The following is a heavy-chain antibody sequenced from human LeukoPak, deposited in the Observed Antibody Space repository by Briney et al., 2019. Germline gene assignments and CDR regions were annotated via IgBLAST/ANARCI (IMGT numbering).Heavy chain of an antibody. Sequence: GTPLRLSCVASGLTFRNYGFHWVRQAPGKGLEWVAIIYSGGGTTKYYAESLKDRFTITRDDSRDTLYLQMNSLRAEDTAVYYCVVILVPGGVWHFVLWGRGTLVTVSS. V-gene: IGHV3-33*03. D-gene: IGHD2-2*01. CDR3: VVILVPGGVWHFVL. CDR2: IYSGGGTTK. J-gene: IGHJ2*01. CDR1: GLTFRNYG.